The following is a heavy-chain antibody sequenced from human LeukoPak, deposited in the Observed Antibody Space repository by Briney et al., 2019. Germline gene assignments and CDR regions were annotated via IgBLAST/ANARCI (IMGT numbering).Heavy chain of an antibody. CDR3: ATQLLNLSRDY. J-gene: IGHJ4*02. Sequence: SVKVSCKASGGTFSSYAISWVRQAPGQGLEWMGRIIPILGIANYAQKFQGRVTITADKSTSTAYMELSSLRSEDTAVYYCATQLLNLSRDYWGQGTLVTVSS. CDR1: GGTFSSYA. CDR2: IIPILGIA. V-gene: IGHV1-69*04. D-gene: IGHD2-2*01.